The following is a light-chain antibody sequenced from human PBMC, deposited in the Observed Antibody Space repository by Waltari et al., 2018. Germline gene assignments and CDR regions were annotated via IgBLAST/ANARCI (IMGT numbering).Light chain of an antibody. CDR3: VQTEQHPWT. J-gene: IGKJ1*01. V-gene: IGKV2-24*01. Sequence: DVVLTQTPLSSPVTLGQPASISSRSSQSLVHSDGMTYLSWLQQRPGQPPRLLIYQISERFSGVPDRFSGSGAVTDFTLTISRVEADDVGVYYCVQTEQHPWTFGLGTKVEIK. CDR1: QSLVHSDGMTY. CDR2: QIS.